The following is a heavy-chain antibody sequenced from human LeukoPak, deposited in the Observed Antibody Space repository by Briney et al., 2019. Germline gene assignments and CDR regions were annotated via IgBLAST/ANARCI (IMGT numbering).Heavy chain of an antibody. V-gene: IGHV1-46*01. CDR1: GYTFTSYY. Sequence: ASVKVSCKTSGYTFTSYYMHWVRQAPGQGLEWMGIINPVGGSTSYAQKFQGRVTITADESTSTAYMELSSLRSEDTAVYYCASPQVDFWSGYYYWGQGTLVTVSS. J-gene: IGHJ4*02. CDR3: ASPQVDFWSGYYY. CDR2: INPVGGST. D-gene: IGHD3-3*01.